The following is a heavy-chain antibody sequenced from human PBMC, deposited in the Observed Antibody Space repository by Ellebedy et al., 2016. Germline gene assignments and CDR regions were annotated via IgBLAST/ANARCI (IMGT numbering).Heavy chain of an antibody. CDR3: ARDSGYGDF. V-gene: IGHV1-3*01. D-gene: IGHD4-17*01. CDR2: LNVGDGDT. J-gene: IGHJ4*02. CDR1: GYTFTSYS. Sequence: ASVKVSCXASGYTFTSYSLHWVRQAPGQRLEWMGCLNVGDGDTKYSQKFQGRVTMTRDTSTSTAYMELSRLTSEDMAVYYCARDSGYGDFWGQGTLVTVSA.